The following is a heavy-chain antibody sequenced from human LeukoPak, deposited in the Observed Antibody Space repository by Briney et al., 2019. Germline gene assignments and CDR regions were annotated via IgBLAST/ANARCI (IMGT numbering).Heavy chain of an antibody. J-gene: IGHJ5*02. CDR2: MWYDGSNK. CDR1: GFTFSSYG. V-gene: IGHV3-33*06. CDR3: AKGYDFWSGLPDDNWFDP. Sequence: PGRSLRLSCAASGFTFSSYGMHWVRQAPGKGLEWVAVMWYDGSNKYYADSVKGRFTISRDNSKNTLYLQMNSLRAEDTAVYYCAKGYDFWSGLPDDNWFDPWGQGTLVTVSS. D-gene: IGHD3-3*01.